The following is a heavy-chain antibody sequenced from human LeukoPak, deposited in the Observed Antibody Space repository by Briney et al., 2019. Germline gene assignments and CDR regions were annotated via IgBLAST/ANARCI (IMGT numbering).Heavy chain of an antibody. CDR1: GYTFTSYG. Sequence: ASVKVSCKTSGYTFTSYGIIWVRQAPGQGLEWVGWISAYNGNTDYAQKVQGRVTMTTDASTSTAHMELVSLTSDDTAVYYCARDPLRSTWSTYNNAMDVWGQGTTVTVS. CDR3: ARDPLRSTWSTYNNAMDV. J-gene: IGHJ6*02. CDR2: ISAYNGNT. V-gene: IGHV1-18*01. D-gene: IGHD6-13*01.